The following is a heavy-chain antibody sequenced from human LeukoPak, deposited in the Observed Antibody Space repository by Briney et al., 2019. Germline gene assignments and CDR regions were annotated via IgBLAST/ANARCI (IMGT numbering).Heavy chain of an antibody. Sequence: GSSVKVSCKASGGTFSSYAISWVRQAPGQGLEWMGGIIPIFGTANYAQKFQGRVTITTDESTSTAYMELSSLRSEDTAVYYCARVWYQLLYSWFDPWGQGTLVTVSS. V-gene: IGHV1-69*05. CDR1: GGTFSSYA. D-gene: IGHD2-2*02. J-gene: IGHJ5*02. CDR2: IIPIFGTA. CDR3: ARVWYQLLYSWFDP.